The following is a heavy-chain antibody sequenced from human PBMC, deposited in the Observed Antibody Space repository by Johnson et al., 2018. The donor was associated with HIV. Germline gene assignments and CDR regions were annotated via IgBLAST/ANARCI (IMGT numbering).Heavy chain of an antibody. J-gene: IGHJ3*02. CDR2: ISYDGSNK. D-gene: IGHD1-26*01. CDR3: ARVRGGRENAFDI. V-gene: IGHV3-30*03. Sequence: QMQLVESGGGVVQPGRSLRLSCAASAFAFSSYVMHWVRQAPGKVLEWVAVISYDGSNKYYADSVKGRFTISRDNSKNTMSLQMNSPRVEDTAVYYCARVRGGRENAFDIWGQGTMVTVSS. CDR1: AFAFSSYV.